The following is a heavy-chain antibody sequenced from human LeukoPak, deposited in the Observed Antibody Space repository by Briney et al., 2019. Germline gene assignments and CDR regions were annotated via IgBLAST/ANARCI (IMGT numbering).Heavy chain of an antibody. CDR2: IIPIFGTA. V-gene: IGHV1-69*05. CDR1: GGTFSSYA. J-gene: IGHJ5*02. Sequence: ASVKVSCKASGGTFSSYAISWVRQAPGQGLEWMGRIIPIFGTANYAQKFQGRVTITTGESTSTAYMELSSLRSEDTAVYYCARDRYSSSWTSPFDPWGQGTLVTVSS. CDR3: ARDRYSSSWTSPFDP. D-gene: IGHD6-13*01.